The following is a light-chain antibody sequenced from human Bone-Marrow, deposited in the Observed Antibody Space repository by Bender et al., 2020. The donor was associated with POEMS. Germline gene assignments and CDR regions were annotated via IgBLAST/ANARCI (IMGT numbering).Light chain of an antibody. CDR3: TSYTSSSTVV. CDR2: DVS. V-gene: IGLV2-14*03. CDR1: GSDVGGYNY. J-gene: IGLJ2*01. Sequence: QSALTQPASVSGSPGQSITISCTGTGSDVGGYNYVAWYLQHPGKGPKLMIYDVSNRPSGVSNRFSGSKSGNTASLTISGLQAEDEADYYCTSYTSSSTVVFGGGTKLTVL.